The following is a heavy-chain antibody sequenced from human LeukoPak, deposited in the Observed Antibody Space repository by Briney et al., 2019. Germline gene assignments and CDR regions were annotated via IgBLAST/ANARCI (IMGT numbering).Heavy chain of an antibody. V-gene: IGHV3-48*02. CDR3: ARGRIRPRTRHDYGDYERYFDL. CDR2: ISGSSSTI. CDR1: GFTFSSFS. Sequence: PGGSLTLSCAASGFTFSSFSMNWVRQAPGKGLEWVSYISGSSSTIYYADSVKGRFTISRDNAKNSLYLQMNSLRDEDTAVYYCARGRIRPRTRHDYGDYERYFDLLRRGTMVTVSS. D-gene: IGHD4-17*01. J-gene: IGHJ2*01.